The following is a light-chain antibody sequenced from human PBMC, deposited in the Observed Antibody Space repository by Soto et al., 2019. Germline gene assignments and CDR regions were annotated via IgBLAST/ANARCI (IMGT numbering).Light chain of an antibody. Sequence: EIVLTQSPGTLSLSPGERATLSCRASQSVSSSYLAWYQQKPGQAPRLLIYGASSRDTGIPDRFSGSGSGTDFTLTISRLEPEYFAVYYCQQYGSSPRTFGQGTKVEIK. CDR2: GAS. CDR1: QSVSSSY. J-gene: IGKJ1*01. V-gene: IGKV3-20*01. CDR3: QQYGSSPRT.